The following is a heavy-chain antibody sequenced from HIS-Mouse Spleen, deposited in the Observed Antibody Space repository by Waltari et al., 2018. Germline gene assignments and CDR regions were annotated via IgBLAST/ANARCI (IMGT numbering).Heavy chain of an antibody. CDR3: ARFYYGTHMGAFDI. CDR2: IIPILGIA. J-gene: IGHJ3*02. V-gene: IGHV1-69*04. D-gene: IGHD3-22*01. CDR1: GGTFSSYA. Sequence: QVQPVQSGAEVKKPGSSVKVSCKASGGTFSSYAISWVRQAPGQGLEWMGRIIPILGIANYAQKFQGRVTITADKSTSTAYMELSSLRSEDTAVYYCARFYYGTHMGAFDIWGQGTMVTVSS.